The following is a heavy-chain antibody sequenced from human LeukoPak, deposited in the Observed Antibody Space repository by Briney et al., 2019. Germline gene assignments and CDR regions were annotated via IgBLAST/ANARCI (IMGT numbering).Heavy chain of an antibody. D-gene: IGHD3-3*01. Sequence: SVKVACKASGGTFSSYAISWVRQAPGQGLEWMGGIIPIFGTANYAQKFQGRVTITADESTSTAYMELSSLRSEDTAVYYCARERITIFGVVPPYYYYGMDVWGQGTTVTVSS. CDR2: IIPIFGTA. V-gene: IGHV1-69*01. CDR1: GGTFSSYA. CDR3: ARERITIFGVVPPYYYYGMDV. J-gene: IGHJ6*02.